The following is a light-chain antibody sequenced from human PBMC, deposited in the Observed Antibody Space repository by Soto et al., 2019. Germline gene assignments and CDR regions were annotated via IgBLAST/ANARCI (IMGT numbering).Light chain of an antibody. CDR1: QNIDRW. V-gene: IGKV1-5*03. Sequence: DIQMTQSPSTLSASVGDRVTITWRASQNIDRWLAWYQQKPGKAPNLLIYGASNLESGVPSRFSGSGSGTEFTLTISSLLPDDFATYYCQQYNSYPWTFGQGTKVEIK. CDR2: GAS. J-gene: IGKJ1*01. CDR3: QQYNSYPWT.